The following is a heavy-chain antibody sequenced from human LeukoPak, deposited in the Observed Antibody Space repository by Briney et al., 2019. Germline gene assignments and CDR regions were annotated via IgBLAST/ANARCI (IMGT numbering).Heavy chain of an antibody. CDR3: ARDSSSSSVDY. Sequence: QPGGSLRLSCVGSGFSVSDYYMSWVRLAPGKGLEWVSRINSDGSSASYADSVKGRFTISRDNAKNTLYLQMNSLRAEDTAVYYCARDSSSSSVDYWGQGTLVTVSS. J-gene: IGHJ4*02. CDR2: INSDGSSA. V-gene: IGHV3-74*01. CDR1: GFSVSDYY. D-gene: IGHD6-6*01.